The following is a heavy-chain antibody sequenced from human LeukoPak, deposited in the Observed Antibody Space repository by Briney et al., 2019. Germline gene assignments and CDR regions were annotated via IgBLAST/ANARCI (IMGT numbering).Heavy chain of an antibody. Sequence: PGGSLRLSCAASGFTFSSYGMHWVRQAPGKGLEWVAVISYDGSNKYYADSVKGRFTISRDNSKNTLYLQMNSLRAEDTAVYCCAKDFFSIAAAGTVDYWGQGTLVTVSS. CDR1: GFTFSSYG. CDR2: ISYDGSNK. V-gene: IGHV3-30*18. CDR3: AKDFFSIAAAGTVDY. J-gene: IGHJ4*02. D-gene: IGHD6-13*01.